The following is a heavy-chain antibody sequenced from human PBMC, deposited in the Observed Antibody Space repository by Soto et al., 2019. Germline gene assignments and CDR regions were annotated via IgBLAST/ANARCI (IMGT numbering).Heavy chain of an antibody. J-gene: IGHJ6*02. D-gene: IGHD6-13*01. CDR2: TYYRSKWYN. CDR3: ARVQYSSSWYFSYGMDV. Sequence: PSQTLSLTCAISGDSVSSNSAAWNWIRQSPSRGLEWLGRTYYRSKWYNDYAVSVKSRITINPDTSKNQFSLQLNSVTPEDTAVYYCARVQYSSSWYFSYGMDVWGQGTTVTVS. CDR1: GDSVSSNSAA. V-gene: IGHV6-1*01.